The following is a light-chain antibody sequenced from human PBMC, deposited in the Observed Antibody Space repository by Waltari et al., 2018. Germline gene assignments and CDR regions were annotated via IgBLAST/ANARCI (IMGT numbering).Light chain of an antibody. J-gene: IGKJ4*01. CDR2: AAS. CDR3: LHLNNFPLS. CDR1: QGISTY. Sequence: DIQLTQSPSFLSASVRYRVTITCRASQGISTYLAWYQQKPGKAPKLLIYAASTLQSDIPSRFSGSGSGTEFTLTISSLQPEDFATYYCLHLNNFPLSFGGGTKVELK. V-gene: IGKV1-9*01.